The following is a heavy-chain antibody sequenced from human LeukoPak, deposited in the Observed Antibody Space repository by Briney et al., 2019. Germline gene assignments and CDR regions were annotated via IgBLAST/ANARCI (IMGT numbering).Heavy chain of an antibody. CDR3: ARDGGGFRFLQWSQYVQFFDY. Sequence: GGSLRLSCAASGFTFTTYALHWVRQAPGKGLEWVTYISYDGSVTYYADSVKGRFTISRDNSKNTLYLQMSGLRVEDTAVYYCARDGGGFRFLQWSQYVQFFDYWGQGSLVTVSS. J-gene: IGHJ4*02. CDR2: ISYDGSVT. V-gene: IGHV3-30*04. D-gene: IGHD3-3*01. CDR1: GFTFTTYA.